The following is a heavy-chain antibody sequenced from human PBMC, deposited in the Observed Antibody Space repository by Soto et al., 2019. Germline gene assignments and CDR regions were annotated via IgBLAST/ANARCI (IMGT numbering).Heavy chain of an antibody. D-gene: IGHD3-10*01. CDR3: ARARKERKPSSGSYNRRGYYYYYMDV. CDR1: GGSISSYY. Sequence: QVQLQESGPGLVKPSETLSLTCTVSGGSISSYYWSWIRQPPGKGLEWIGYIYYSGSTNYNPSLQHAITMVISHAKDPVLPKVVPLDGCGHDLDYCARARKERKPSSGSYNRRGYYYYYMDVWGKGTTVTVSS. V-gene: IGHV4-59*01. CDR2: IYYSGST. J-gene: IGHJ6*03.